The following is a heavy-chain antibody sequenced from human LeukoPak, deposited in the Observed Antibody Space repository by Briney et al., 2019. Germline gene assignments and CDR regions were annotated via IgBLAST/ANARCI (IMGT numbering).Heavy chain of an antibody. V-gene: IGHV1-2*02. CDR2: INPNSGGT. J-gene: IGHJ6*03. Sequence: ASVKVSCKASGGTFSSYAISWVRQAPEQGLEWMGWINPNSGGTNYAQKFQGRVTMTRDTSISTAYMELSRLRSDDTAVYYCARDSGDPHYYMDVWGKGTTVTVSS. CDR3: ARDSGDPHYYMDV. CDR1: GGTFSSYA. D-gene: IGHD3-10*01.